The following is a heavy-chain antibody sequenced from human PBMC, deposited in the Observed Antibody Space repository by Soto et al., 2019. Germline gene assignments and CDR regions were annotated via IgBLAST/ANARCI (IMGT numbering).Heavy chain of an antibody. D-gene: IGHD5-18*01. J-gene: IGHJ5*02. CDR2: INPGDSET. V-gene: IGHV5-51*01. Sequence: PGESLKISCKASGYNYTTYWIGWVRQMPGKGLEWMGIINPGDSETRYSPSFRGHVTISADKSISTAYLQWSSLKASDTAMYYCARLGYSYGSGWFDPWGQGTLVTVSS. CDR3: ARLGYSYGSGWFDP. CDR1: GYNYTTYW.